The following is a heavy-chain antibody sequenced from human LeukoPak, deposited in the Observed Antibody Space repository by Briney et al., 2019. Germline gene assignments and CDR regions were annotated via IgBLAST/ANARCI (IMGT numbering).Heavy chain of an antibody. J-gene: IGHJ4*02. V-gene: IGHV3-30*18. Sequence: PGGPLRLSCAASGFTFSSYGMHWVRQAPAKGREGVAVISYDGSNKYYADSVKGRFTISRDNSKNTLYLQMNSLRAEDTAVYYCAKDGIAVADYWGQGTLVTVSS. CDR2: ISYDGSNK. D-gene: IGHD6-19*01. CDR1: GFTFSSYG. CDR3: AKDGIAVADY.